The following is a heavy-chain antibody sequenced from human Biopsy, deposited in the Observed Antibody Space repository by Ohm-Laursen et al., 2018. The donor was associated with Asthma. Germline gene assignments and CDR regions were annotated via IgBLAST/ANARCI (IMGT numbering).Heavy chain of an antibody. J-gene: IGHJ4*02. Sequence: SVKVSCKSLGGTFNTYVIGWVRQAPGQGLEGMGGINSVFGTTTYPQKFQDRVTITADDSTSTVYMELSSLRSEDTAVYYCARKAGSCISRTCYSLDFWGRGTLVTVSS. CDR3: ARKAGSCISRTCYSLDF. CDR2: INSVFGTT. V-gene: IGHV1-69*13. D-gene: IGHD2-2*01. CDR1: GGTFNTYV.